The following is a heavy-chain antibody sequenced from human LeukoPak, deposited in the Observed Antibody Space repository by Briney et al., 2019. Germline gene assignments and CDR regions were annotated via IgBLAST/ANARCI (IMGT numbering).Heavy chain of an antibody. CDR2: IYYSGST. D-gene: IGHD2-2*01. J-gene: IGHJ3*02. V-gene: IGHV4-39*07. CDR3: ARVNIVVVPAAGGAFDI. CDR1: GGSISSSSYY. Sequence: SETLSLTCTVSGGSISSSSYYWGWIRQPPGKGLEWIGSIYYSGSTCYNPSLKSRVTISVDTSKNQFSLKLSSVTAADTAVYYCARVNIVVVPAAGGAFDIWGQGTMVTVSS.